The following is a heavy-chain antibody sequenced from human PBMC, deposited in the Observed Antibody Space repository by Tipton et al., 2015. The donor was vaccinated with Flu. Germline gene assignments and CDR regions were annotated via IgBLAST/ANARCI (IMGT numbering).Heavy chain of an antibody. D-gene: IGHD3-22*01. V-gene: IGHV3-23*01. CDR1: GFPFANFA. CDR3: AKDPSDSYGYYRFDN. Sequence: SLRLSCAASGFPFANFAMSWVRQTPGRGLEWVSAITGSGAITYYTDSVKGRFTVSRDNSKDTVYLQMNSLRAEDTAVYYCAKDPSDSYGYYRFDNWGQGTLVTVSS. CDR2: ITGSGAIT. J-gene: IGHJ4*02.